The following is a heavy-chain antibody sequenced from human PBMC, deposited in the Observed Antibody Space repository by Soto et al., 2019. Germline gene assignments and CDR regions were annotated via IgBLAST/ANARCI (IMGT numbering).Heavy chain of an antibody. V-gene: IGHV1-69*01. Sequence: QVLLVQSGAEMKQPGSSVSVSCRASGDSFTNYAFTWVRQAPGQGPEWLGWIILALGTPHYSQRFQGRLTMTAEESSSTVYMELGSLRLDDTAVYYCGRYCTNTKCRGGYYLDLWGQGTLLTVSS. J-gene: IGHJ1*01. CDR1: GDSFTNYA. CDR3: GRYCTNTKCRGGYYLDL. CDR2: IILALGTP. D-gene: IGHD2-8*01.